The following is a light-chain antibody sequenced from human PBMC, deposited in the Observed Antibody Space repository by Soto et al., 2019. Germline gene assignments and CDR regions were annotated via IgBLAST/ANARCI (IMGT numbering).Light chain of an antibody. V-gene: IGKV3-20*01. CDR1: QSVSNNY. CDR2: GAS. J-gene: IGKJ1*01. Sequence: EIVLPPSPGTLSFSPGERATLSCRASQSVSNNYLAWYQQKPGQAPRLLIYGASNRATGIPDRFSGSGSGTDSTLTISSLEPEDFAVYYCQQYGSSGTFGQGTKVDIK. CDR3: QQYGSSGT.